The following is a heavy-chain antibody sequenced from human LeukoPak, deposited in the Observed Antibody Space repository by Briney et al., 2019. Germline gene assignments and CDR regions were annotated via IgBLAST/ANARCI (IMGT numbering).Heavy chain of an antibody. Sequence: SETLSLTCTVSGGSISSSSYYWGWIRQPPGEGLEWIGSIYYSGSTYYTPSLKSRVTISVDTSKNQFSLKLSSVTAADTAVYYCALQLTYYYDSSGSGAFDIWGQGTMVTVSS. CDR1: GGSISSSSYY. J-gene: IGHJ3*02. V-gene: IGHV4-39*01. CDR2: IYYSGST. D-gene: IGHD3-22*01. CDR3: ALQLTYYYDSSGSGAFDI.